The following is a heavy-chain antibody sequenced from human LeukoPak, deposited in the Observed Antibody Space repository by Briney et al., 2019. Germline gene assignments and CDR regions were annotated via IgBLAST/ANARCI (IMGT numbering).Heavy chain of an antibody. D-gene: IGHD2-2*01. V-gene: IGHV4-34*01. J-gene: IGHJ3*02. Sequence: PSETLSLTCAVYGGSFSGYYWSWIRQPPGKGLEWIGEINHSGSTNYNPSLKSRVTISVDTSKNQFSLKLSSVTAADTAVYYCASYHAIDAFDIWGQGTMVTVSS. CDR1: GGSFSGYY. CDR3: ASYHAIDAFDI. CDR2: INHSGST.